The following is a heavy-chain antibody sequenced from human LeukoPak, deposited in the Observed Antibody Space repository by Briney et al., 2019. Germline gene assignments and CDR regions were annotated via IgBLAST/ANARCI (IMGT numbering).Heavy chain of an antibody. Sequence: ASVKVSCKASGYTFTGYYMHWVRQAPGQGLEWMGRINPNSGGTSYAQKFQGRVTMTRDTSISTAYMELSRLRSDDTAIYYCAREFCSGGGCYYYGMDVWGQGTTVTVS. CDR1: GYTFTGYY. CDR2: INPNSGGT. D-gene: IGHD2-15*01. CDR3: AREFCSGGGCYYYGMDV. V-gene: IGHV1-2*06. J-gene: IGHJ6*02.